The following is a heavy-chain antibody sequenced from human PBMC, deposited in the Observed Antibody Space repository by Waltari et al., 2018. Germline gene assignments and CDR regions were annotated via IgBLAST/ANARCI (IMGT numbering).Heavy chain of an antibody. CDR3: ARYPCCSGGSCYSDYYYGMDV. CDR1: GYTFTGYY. D-gene: IGHD2-15*01. V-gene: IGHV1-2*04. Sequence: QVQLVQSGAEVKKPGASVKVSCKASGYTFTGYYMHWVRQAPGQGLEWMGWINPNSGGTNYAQKFQGWVTMTRDTSISTAYMELSRLRSDDTAVYYCARYPCCSGGSCYSDYYYGMDVWGQGTTVTVSS. J-gene: IGHJ6*02. CDR2: INPNSGGT.